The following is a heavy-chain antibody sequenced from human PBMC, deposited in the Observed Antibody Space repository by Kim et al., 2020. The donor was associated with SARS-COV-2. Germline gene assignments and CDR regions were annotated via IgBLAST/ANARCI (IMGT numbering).Heavy chain of an antibody. J-gene: IGHJ6*02. CDR1: GGTFSSYA. CDR3: ARAQRRVRGVRVYYYYGMDV. CDR2: IIPIFGTA. Sequence: SVKVSCKASGGTFSSYAISWVRQAPGQGLEWMGGIIPIFGTANYAQKFQGRVTITADESTSTAYMELCSLRSEDTAVYYCARAQRRVRGVRVYYYYGMDVWGQGTTVTVSS. V-gene: IGHV1-69*13. D-gene: IGHD3-10*01.